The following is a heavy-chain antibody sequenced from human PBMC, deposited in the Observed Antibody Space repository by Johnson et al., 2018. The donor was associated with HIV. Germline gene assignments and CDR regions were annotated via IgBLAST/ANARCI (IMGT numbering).Heavy chain of an antibody. CDR3: ARLIVGAPGAFDI. V-gene: IGHV3-7*05. D-gene: IGHD1-26*01. CDR1: GFIFSSYW. CDR2: IKQDGSEK. J-gene: IGHJ3*02. Sequence: VRLVESGGGLVQPGGSLRLSCAASGFIFSSYWMSWVRQAPGKGLEWVANIKQDGSEKYYVDSVKGRFTISRDNAKNSLYLQMNSLRAEDTAVYYCARLIVGAPGAFDIWGQGTMVTVSS.